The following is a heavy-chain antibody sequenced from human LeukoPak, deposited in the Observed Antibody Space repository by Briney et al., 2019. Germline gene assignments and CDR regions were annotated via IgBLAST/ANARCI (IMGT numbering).Heavy chain of an antibody. J-gene: IGHJ4*02. CDR1: GYTFTNYN. V-gene: IGHV1-8*01. Sequence: ASVKVSCKASGYTFTNYNINWVRQATGQGLEWMGWMNPNSGNTGYAHKFQGRVTMTRNTSISTAYMELSTLRSEDTAVYYCARAASVATDEDWGQGTLVTVSS. CDR3: ARAASVATDED. D-gene: IGHD5-12*01. CDR2: MNPNSGNT.